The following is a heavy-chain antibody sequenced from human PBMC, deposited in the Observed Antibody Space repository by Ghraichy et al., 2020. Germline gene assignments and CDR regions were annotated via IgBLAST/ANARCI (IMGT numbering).Heavy chain of an antibody. CDR2: ISGSGGST. CDR3: AKDTGELSGWYNYYFDY. Sequence: GALRLSCAASGFTFSSYAMSWVRQAPGKGLEWVSAISGSGGSTYYADSVKGRFTISRDNSKNTLYLQMNSLRAEDTAVYYCAKDTGELSGWYNYYFDYWGQGTLVTVSS. CDR1: GFTFSSYA. D-gene: IGHD6-19*01. J-gene: IGHJ4*02. V-gene: IGHV3-23*01.